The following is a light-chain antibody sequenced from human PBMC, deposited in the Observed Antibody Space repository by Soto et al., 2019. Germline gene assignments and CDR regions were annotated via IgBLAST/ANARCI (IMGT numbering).Light chain of an antibody. CDR3: QQYDNPVFT. V-gene: IGKV1-33*01. CDR1: QDISNY. J-gene: IGKJ3*01. CDR2: DAS. Sequence: DIQMTQYPSSLSASVGDRVTITCQASQDISNYLNWYQQKPGKAPKLLIYDASNLETGVPSRFSGSGSGTDFTFTISSLQPEDIATYYCQQYDNPVFTFGPGTKVDIK.